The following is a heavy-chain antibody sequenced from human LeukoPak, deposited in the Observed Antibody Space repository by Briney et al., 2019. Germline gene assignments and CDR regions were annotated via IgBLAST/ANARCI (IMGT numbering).Heavy chain of an antibody. J-gene: IGHJ4*02. V-gene: IGHV3-7*05. D-gene: IGHD2-2*02. CDR2: IKQDGNEK. CDR1: GFTFSSYW. Sequence: GGSLRLSCAASGFTFSSYWMSWVRQTPGRGLEWVANIKQDGNEKYYVDSVKGRFTISRDNAKNSLYLQMNSLRTEDTAVYYCARDCSSASCYNPFDYWRQGTLVTVSS. CDR3: ARDCSSASCYNPFDY.